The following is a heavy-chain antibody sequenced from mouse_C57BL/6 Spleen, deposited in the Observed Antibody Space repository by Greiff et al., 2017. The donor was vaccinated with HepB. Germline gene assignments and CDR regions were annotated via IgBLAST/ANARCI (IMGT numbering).Heavy chain of an antibody. Sequence: EVHLVESGGGLVKPGGSLKLSCAASGFTFSDYGMHWVRQAPEKGLEWVAYISSGSSTIYYADTVKGRFTISRDNAKNTLFLQMTSLRSEDTAMYYGARQGATVAPLYFDVWGTGTTVTVSS. V-gene: IGHV5-17*01. CDR2: ISSGSSTI. CDR3: ARQGATVAPLYFDV. CDR1: GFTFSDYG. J-gene: IGHJ1*03. D-gene: IGHD1-1*01.